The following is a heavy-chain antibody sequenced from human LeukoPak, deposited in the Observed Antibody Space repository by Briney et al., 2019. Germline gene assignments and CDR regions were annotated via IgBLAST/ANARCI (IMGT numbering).Heavy chain of an antibody. J-gene: IGHJ5*02. D-gene: IGHD2-2*02. CDR3: ARGGYCSSTSCYTQNWFDP. CDR2: MNPNSGNT. V-gene: IGHV1-8*01. CDR1: TFTRHN. Sequence: ASVKVSCKHTFTRHNIHWVRQATGQGLEWMGWMNPNSGNTGYAQKFQGRVTMTRNTSISTAYMELSSLRSEDTAVYYCARGGYCSSTSCYTQNWFDPWGQGTLVTVSS.